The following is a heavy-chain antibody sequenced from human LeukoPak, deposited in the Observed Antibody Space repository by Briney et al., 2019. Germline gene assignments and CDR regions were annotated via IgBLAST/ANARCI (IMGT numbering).Heavy chain of an antibody. CDR3: ARDSVGLLEYYYGMDV. Sequence: ASVKVSCKASGYTFTSYYMHWVRQAPGQGLEWMGIINPSGGSTSYAQKFQGRVTMTRDTSTSTVYMELSSLRSEDTAVYYCARDSVGLLEYYYGMDVWGQGTTVTVSS. J-gene: IGHJ6*02. V-gene: IGHV1-46*01. CDR2: INPSGGST. CDR1: GYTFTSYY. D-gene: IGHD1-26*01.